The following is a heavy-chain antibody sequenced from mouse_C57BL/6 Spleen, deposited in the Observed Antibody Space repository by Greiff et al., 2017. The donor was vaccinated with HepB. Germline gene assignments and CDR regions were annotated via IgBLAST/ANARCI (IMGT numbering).Heavy chain of an antibody. CDR3: ARSSIYYDYDEAWFAY. J-gene: IGHJ3*01. V-gene: IGHV1-81*01. D-gene: IGHD2-4*01. CDR2: IYPRSGNT. Sequence: VQLQQSGAELARPGASVKLSCKASGYTFTSYGISWVKQSTGQGLEWIGEIYPRSGNTYYNEKFKGKATLTADKSSSTAYMELRSLTSEDSAVYFCARSSIYYDYDEAWFAYWGQGTLVTVSA. CDR1: GYTFTSYG.